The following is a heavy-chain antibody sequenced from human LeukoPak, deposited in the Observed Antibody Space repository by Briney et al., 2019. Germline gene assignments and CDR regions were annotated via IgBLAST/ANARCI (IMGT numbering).Heavy chain of an antibody. J-gene: IGHJ4*02. CDR1: GFTFSTYA. CDR3: AKLPGRFGELGFDY. V-gene: IGHV3-23*01. D-gene: IGHD3-10*01. Sequence: HPGGSLRLSCAASGFTFSTYAMSWVRQAPGKGLEWVSVISGGGGGTYHADSVKGRFTISRDNSNSTLYLQMNSLRAEDTAVYYCAKLPGRFGELGFDYWGQGTLVTVSS. CDR2: ISGGGGGT.